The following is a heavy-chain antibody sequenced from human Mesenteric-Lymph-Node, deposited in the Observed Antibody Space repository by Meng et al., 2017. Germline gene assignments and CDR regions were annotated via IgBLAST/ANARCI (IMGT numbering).Heavy chain of an antibody. CDR3: TRDYYYDSSGYYYV. CDR2: IRSKAYGGTT. Sequence: GGSLRLSCTASGFTFGDYAMSWVRQAPGKGLEWVGFIRSKAYGGTTEYAASVKGRFTISRDDSKSIAYLQMNSLKTEDTAVYYCTRDYYYDSSGYYYVWGQGTLVTVSS. J-gene: IGHJ4*02. V-gene: IGHV3-49*04. D-gene: IGHD3-22*01. CDR1: GFTFGDYA.